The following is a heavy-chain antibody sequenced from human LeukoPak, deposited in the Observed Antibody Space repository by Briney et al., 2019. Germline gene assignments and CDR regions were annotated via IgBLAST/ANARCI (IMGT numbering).Heavy chain of an antibody. CDR3: AREPHDYYDSSGLADY. D-gene: IGHD3-22*01. J-gene: IGHJ4*02. CDR2: ISSSGSTI. V-gene: IGHV3-11*01. CDR1: GFTFSDYY. Sequence: PGGSLRLSCAASGFTFSDYYMSWIRQAPGKGLEWVSYISSSGSTIYYADSVKGRFTISRDNAKNSLYLQMNSLRAEDTAVYYCAREPHDYYDSSGLADYWGQGPLVTVSP.